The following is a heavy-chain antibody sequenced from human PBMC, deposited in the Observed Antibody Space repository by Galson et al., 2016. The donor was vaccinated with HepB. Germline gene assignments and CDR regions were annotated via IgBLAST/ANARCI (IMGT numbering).Heavy chain of an antibody. CDR3: AQIQGVAGYQRLFRPRKVDY. CDR2: IDWDDDK. CDR1: GFSLSTSGMR. D-gene: IGHD2-2*01. V-gene: IGHV2-70*04. Sequence: ALVKPTQTLTLTCTFSGFSLSTSGMRVSWIRQPPGKALEWLVRIDWDDDKYFSTSLQTRLTISKDTSKNQVVLTMTNMDPVDTVTYYCAQIQGVAGYQRLFRPRKVDYWGQGTLVTVSS. J-gene: IGHJ4*02.